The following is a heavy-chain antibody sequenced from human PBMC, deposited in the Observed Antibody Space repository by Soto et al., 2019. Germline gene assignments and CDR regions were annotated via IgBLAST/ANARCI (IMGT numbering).Heavy chain of an antibody. CDR3: ARPLWRDDFNWEYFDL. Sequence: QVQLVESGGGVVQPGRSLRLSCAASGFTFSSYAMHWVRQAPGKGLEWVAVISYDGSNKYYTDSVKGRFTISRDNSKNTLYLKMSSLRAEDTAVYYCARPLWRDDFNWEYFDLWGRGTLGTVSS. CDR1: GFTFSSYA. D-gene: IGHD1-26*01. V-gene: IGHV3-30-3*01. J-gene: IGHJ2*01. CDR2: ISYDGSNK.